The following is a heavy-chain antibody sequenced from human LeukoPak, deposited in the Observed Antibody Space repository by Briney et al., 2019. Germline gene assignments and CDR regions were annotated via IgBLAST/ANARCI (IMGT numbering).Heavy chain of an antibody. V-gene: IGHV3-48*04. J-gene: IGHJ3*02. CDR2: ISSSSSTI. CDR3: ARAFDI. Sequence: PGGSLRLSCAASGFTFSNTWMSWVRLAPGKGLEWVSYISSSSSTIYYADSVKGRFTISRDNAKNSLYLQMNSLRAEDTAVYYCARAFDIWGQGTMVTVSS. CDR1: GFTFSNTW.